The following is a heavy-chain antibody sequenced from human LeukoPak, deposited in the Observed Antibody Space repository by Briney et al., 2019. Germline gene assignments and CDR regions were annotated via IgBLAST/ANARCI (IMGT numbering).Heavy chain of an antibody. D-gene: IGHD5/OR15-5a*01. CDR2: INHSGST. V-gene: IGHV4-34*01. CDR1: GGSFSGYY. CDR3: ARAVYRGPKTSFDY. J-gene: IGHJ4*02. Sequence: SETLSLTCAVYGGSFSGYYWTWIRQPPGKGLEWIGEINHSGSTNYNPSLKSRVTISVDTSKNQFSLKLNSVTAADTAVYYCARAVYRGPKTSFDYWGQGTLVTVSS.